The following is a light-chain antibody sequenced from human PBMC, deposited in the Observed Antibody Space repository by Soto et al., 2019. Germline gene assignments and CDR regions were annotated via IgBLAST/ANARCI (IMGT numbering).Light chain of an antibody. V-gene: IGKV3-15*01. CDR3: QQYNTWPPKT. CDR1: QSVSRN. J-gene: IGKJ1*01. Sequence: EIVMTQSPATLSVSPGERATLSCRASQSVSRNLAWYQQKFGQAPRLLIYGASTRATGIPARFSGSGSGTEFTFTISSLQSEDFAVYYCQQYNTWPPKTFGQGTKVEI. CDR2: GAS.